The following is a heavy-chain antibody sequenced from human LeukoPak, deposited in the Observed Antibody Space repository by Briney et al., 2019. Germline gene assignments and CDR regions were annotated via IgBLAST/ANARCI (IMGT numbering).Heavy chain of an antibody. D-gene: IGHD3-22*01. CDR1: GYTFTHYY. Sequence: SEPVSHMPSGYTFTHYYMHWLRQAPAHALEGMGWINQNRCGTNYAQKSQGRVTMTRDTSISTAYMELSRLRSDDTAVYYCARDLSHAAHYDSSGCYSGVFDIWGQGTMVTVSS. CDR2: INQNRCGT. V-gene: IGHV1-2*02. J-gene: IGHJ3*02. CDR3: ARDLSHAAHYDSSGCYSGVFDI.